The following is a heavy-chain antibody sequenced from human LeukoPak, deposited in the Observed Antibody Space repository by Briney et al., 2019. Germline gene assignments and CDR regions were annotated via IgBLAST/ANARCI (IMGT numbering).Heavy chain of an antibody. CDR2: VNPNSGNT. D-gene: IGHD2-15*01. V-gene: IGHV1-8*01. CDR1: GYTFTSYD. J-gene: IGHJ4*02. CDR3: ASGLFVGSDSEA. Sequence: GASVKVSCKASGYTFTSYDINWVRQATGQGLEWMGWVNPNSGNTGYAQKFQGRVTMTRNTSISTAYMELSSLRSEDTAVYYCASGLFVGSDSEAWGQGTLVTVSS.